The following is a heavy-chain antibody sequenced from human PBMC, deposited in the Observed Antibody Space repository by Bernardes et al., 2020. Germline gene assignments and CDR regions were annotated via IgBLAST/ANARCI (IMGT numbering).Heavy chain of an antibody. V-gene: IGHV4-39*01. Sequence: SETLSLTCTVSGGSISSSSHYWGWIRQPPGKGLEWIGSIYYSGSTYYNPSLKSRVTISVDTSKNQFSLKLSSVTAADTALYYCARRDCSVTSCAFDYWGQGTLVTVSS. CDR1: GGSISSSSHY. CDR2: IYYSGST. D-gene: IGHD2-2*01. J-gene: IGHJ4*02. CDR3: ARRDCSVTSCAFDY.